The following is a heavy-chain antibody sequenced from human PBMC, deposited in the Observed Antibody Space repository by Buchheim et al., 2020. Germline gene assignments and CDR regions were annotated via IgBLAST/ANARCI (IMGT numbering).Heavy chain of an antibody. Sequence: QVQRQESGPGLVKPSQTLSLTCTVSGDSMERGGFYWNWIRQHPGMGLEFIGYMYNSGSTYFNPSLRSRVTISADTSKNHFSLKLSSVTAADTAVYFCARGTPRYYFDFWGQGTL. V-gene: IGHV4-31*03. CDR2: MYNSGST. J-gene: IGHJ4*02. CDR3: ARGTPRYYFDF. CDR1: GDSMERGGFY. D-gene: IGHD3-10*01.